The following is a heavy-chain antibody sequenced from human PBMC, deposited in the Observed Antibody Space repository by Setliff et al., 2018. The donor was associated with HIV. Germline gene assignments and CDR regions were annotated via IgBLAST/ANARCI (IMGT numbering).Heavy chain of an antibody. CDR1: GDGISSWQ. D-gene: IGHD6-13*01. Sequence: PSETLSLTCTVSGDGISSWQWSWIRQPPGKALEWIGYAYYSGSTYYNPSLESRVTMSVDTSKNQFSPKLNSVTAADTAVYYWARRKYSSSGGYFDLWGQGTLVTVSS. V-gene: IGHV4-59*04. J-gene: IGHJ5*02. CDR2: AYYSGST. CDR3: ARRKYSSSGGYFDL.